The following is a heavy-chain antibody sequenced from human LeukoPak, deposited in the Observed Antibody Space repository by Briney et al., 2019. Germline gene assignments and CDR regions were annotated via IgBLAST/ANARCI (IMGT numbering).Heavy chain of an antibody. CDR3: AREGSLGVPAGFDY. J-gene: IGHJ4*02. V-gene: IGHV3-66*01. CDR1: GFTVSSNY. CDR2: IYSGGST. D-gene: IGHD2-2*01. Sequence: GGSLRLSCAASGFTVSSNYMSWVRQAPGKGLEWVSVIYSGGSTYYADSVKGRFTISRDNSKNTLYLQMNSLRAEDTAVYYCAREGSLGVPAGFDYWGQGTLVTVSS.